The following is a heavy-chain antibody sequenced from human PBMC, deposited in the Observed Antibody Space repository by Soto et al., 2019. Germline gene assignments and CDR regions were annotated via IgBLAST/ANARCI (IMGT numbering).Heavy chain of an antibody. V-gene: IGHV4-31*03. J-gene: IGHJ4*02. CDR1: GGSVRRGNYY. CDR2: ISNSGRT. CDR3: ARDEDSGYYYYDY. D-gene: IGHD3-22*01. Sequence: PSETLSLTCTVSGGSVRRGNYYWSWIRQFPGKGLEWIGYISNSGRTHYNPSLMSRITILVDTSKNQFFLELRSVTAADTALYYCARDEDSGYYYYDYWGQGTPVTVSS.